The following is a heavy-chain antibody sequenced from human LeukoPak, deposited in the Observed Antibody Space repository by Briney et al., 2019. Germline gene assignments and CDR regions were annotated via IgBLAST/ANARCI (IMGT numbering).Heavy chain of an antibody. D-gene: IGHD6-19*01. CDR3: AGMSAGYSSGWYLGYYFDY. Sequence: SETLSLTXTVSGGSISSGSYYWSWIRQPAGKGLEWIVRIYTSGSTNYNPSLKSRVTISVDTSKNQFSLKLSSVTAADTAVYYCAGMSAGYSSGWYLGYYFDYWGQGTLVTVSS. V-gene: IGHV4-61*02. CDR2: IYTSGST. J-gene: IGHJ4*02. CDR1: GGSISSGSYY.